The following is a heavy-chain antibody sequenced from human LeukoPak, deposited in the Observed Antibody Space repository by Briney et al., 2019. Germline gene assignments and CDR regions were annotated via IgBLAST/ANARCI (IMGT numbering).Heavy chain of an antibody. Sequence: GASVKVSCKASGYTFTSYGISWVRQAPGQGLEWMGWISAYNGNTNYAQKFQGRVTITTDESTSTAYMELSSLRSEDTAVYYCARGRSSTSCQAASRWFDPWGQGTLVTVSS. CDR1: GYTFTSYG. CDR2: ISAYNGNT. CDR3: ARGRSSTSCQAASRWFDP. J-gene: IGHJ5*02. V-gene: IGHV1-18*01. D-gene: IGHD2-2*01.